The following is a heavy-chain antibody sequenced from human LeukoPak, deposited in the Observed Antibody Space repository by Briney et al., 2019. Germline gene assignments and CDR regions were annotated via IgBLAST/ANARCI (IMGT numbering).Heavy chain of an antibody. CDR2: ISAYNGNT. D-gene: IGHD2-8*01. V-gene: IGHV1-18*01. J-gene: IGHJ4*02. CDR1: GYTFTSYG. Sequence: ASVKVSCKASGYTFTSYGISWVRQAPGQGLEWMGWISAYNGNTNYAQKLQGRVTMTTDTSTSTVYMELSSLRSEDTAVYYCASPVYCTNGVCSDYLGQGTLVTVSS. CDR3: ASPVYCTNGVCSDY.